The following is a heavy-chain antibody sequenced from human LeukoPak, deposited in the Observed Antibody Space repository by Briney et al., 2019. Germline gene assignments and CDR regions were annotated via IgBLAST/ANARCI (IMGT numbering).Heavy chain of an antibody. CDR1: VFTFSSYP. J-gene: IGHJ4*02. CDR2: ISGSGGST. CDR3: AKWLGPGAIDY. Sequence: GGSLRLSCAASVFTFSSYPMPWVRQAPWKGLEWVSAISGSGGSTYYADSVKGRFTISRDNSKNTLYLQMNSLRAEDTAVYYCAKWLGPGAIDYWGQGTLVTVSS. V-gene: IGHV3-23*01. D-gene: IGHD1-26*01.